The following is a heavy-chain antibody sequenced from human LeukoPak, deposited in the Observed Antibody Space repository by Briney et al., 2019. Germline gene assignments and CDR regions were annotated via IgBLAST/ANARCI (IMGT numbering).Heavy chain of an antibody. Sequence: GGSLRLSCAASGFSFSTYAMSWVRQAPGRGPEWVSSIRGGGETFYADSVKGRFTISRDNSKNTLYLQVNSLRAEDTAVYYCARVRRGELSSPFDYWGQGTLVTVSS. V-gene: IGHV3-23*01. CDR1: GFSFSTYA. CDR2: IRGGGET. J-gene: IGHJ4*02. CDR3: ARVRRGELSSPFDY. D-gene: IGHD3-16*02.